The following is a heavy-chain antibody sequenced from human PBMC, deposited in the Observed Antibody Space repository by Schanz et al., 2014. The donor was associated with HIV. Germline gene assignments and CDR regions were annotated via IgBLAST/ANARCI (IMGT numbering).Heavy chain of an antibody. V-gene: IGHV3-23*04. CDR2: ISGSSIT. D-gene: IGHD2-15*01. J-gene: IGHJ2*01. CDR1: GFTFSSYA. Sequence: VQLVESGGGLVQPGGSLRLSCAASGFTFSSYAMSWVRQAPGKGLEWVSAISGSSITYSADSVKGRFTISRANSKNTLYLQMNSLRAEATAVYYCALSRPSGYGGSWYFDLWGRGTLVAVSS. CDR3: ALSRPSGYGGSWYFDL.